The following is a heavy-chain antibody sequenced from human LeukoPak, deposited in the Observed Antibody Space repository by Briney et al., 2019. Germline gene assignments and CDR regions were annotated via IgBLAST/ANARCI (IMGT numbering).Heavy chain of an antibody. J-gene: IGHJ4*02. CDR1: GYSFTSYW. CDR2: IDPSDSET. CDR3: ARQTAMGRSGDY. V-gene: IGHV5-51*01. D-gene: IGHD5-18*01. Sequence: GASLQISCKASGYSFTSYWIGWMRQMPGKGLEWMGIIDPSDSETRYTPSFQGQVTISVDKSLTTADLQWNSLKASDTAMYYCARQTAMGRSGDYWGQGTLVTVSS.